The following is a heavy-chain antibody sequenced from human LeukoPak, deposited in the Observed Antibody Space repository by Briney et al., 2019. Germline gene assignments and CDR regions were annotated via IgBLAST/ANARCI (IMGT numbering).Heavy chain of an antibody. J-gene: IGHJ6*02. V-gene: IGHV4-31*03. D-gene: IGHD2-2*01. CDR3: ARDNQYCSSTSCSPYYGMDV. CDR2: IYSSRST. Sequence: PSETLSLTCTVSGGSISSGGYYWSWIRQHPGKGLQWFGYIYSSRSTYYNPSLKSRVTISVDTSKNQFSLKLSSVTAADTAVYYCARDNQYCSSTSCSPYYGMDVWGQGTTVTVSS. CDR1: GGSISSGGYY.